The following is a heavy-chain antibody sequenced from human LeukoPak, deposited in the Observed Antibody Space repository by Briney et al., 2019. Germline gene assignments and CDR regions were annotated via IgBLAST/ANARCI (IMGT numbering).Heavy chain of an antibody. J-gene: IGHJ5*02. CDR1: GYTFTSYD. V-gene: IGHV1-8*01. CDR2: MNPNTGNT. Sequence: ASVKVSCKASGYTFTSYDINWVRQATGQGLEWMGWMNPNTGNTGSTQKFQGRVTMTRNTSISTAYMELSSLRSEDTAVYYCARAADSSGYFNCFDPWGQGTLVTVSS. D-gene: IGHD3-22*01. CDR3: ARAADSSGYFNCFDP.